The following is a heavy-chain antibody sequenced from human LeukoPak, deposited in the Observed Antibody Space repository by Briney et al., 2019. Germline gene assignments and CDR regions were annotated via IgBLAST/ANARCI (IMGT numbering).Heavy chain of an antibody. CDR2: VSPHVNTI. D-gene: IGHD3-22*01. Sequence: GGSLRLSCVASGFTFTDHSMHWVRQPPGKGLEWVAVVSPHVNTIFYADSMKGRFTISRDNSKNTLYLQMNSLRAEDTAVYYCARDPDTSGHFSWFDPWGQGARVTVSS. CDR1: GFTFTDHS. J-gene: IGHJ5*02. CDR3: ARDPDTSGHFSWFDP. V-gene: IGHV3-30-3*01.